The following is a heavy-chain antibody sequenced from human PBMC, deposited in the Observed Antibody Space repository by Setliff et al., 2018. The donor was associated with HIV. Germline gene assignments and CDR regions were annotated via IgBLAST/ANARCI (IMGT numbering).Heavy chain of an antibody. CDR1: GYTFTNYW. D-gene: IGHD6-19*01. J-gene: IGHJ6*03. CDR3: VRHRSAVAGTRIGYCYYMDV. CDR2: IYPGDSDI. Sequence: PGESLKISCEASGYTFTNYWIGWVRQMPGKGLEWMGIIYPGDSDIIYSPSFQGQVTISADKSITTAYLQWSSLKASDTAIYYCVRHRSAVAGTRIGYCYYMDVWGKGTTVNVSS. V-gene: IGHV5-51*01.